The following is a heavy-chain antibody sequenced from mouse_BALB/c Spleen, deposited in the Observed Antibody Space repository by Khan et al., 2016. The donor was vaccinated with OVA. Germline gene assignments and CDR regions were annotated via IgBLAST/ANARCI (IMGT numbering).Heavy chain of an antibody. CDR1: GFTFSTYG. CDR3: ARLAYYYNSEGFAY. J-gene: IGHJ3*01. Sequence: EVELVESGGDLVKPGGSLKLSCAASGFTFSTYGMSWVRQTPDKRLEWVATISSGGSYTYYPDNVKGRFTISSDNAKNTLYLQMSSLKSADTAMYYCARLAYYYNSEGFAYWGQGTLVTVSA. CDR2: ISSGGSYT. V-gene: IGHV5-6*01. D-gene: IGHD1-1*01.